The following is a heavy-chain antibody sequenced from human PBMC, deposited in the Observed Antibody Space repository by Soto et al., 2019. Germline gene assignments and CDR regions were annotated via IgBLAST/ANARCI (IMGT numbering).Heavy chain of an antibody. D-gene: IGHD2-15*01. CDR1: GYTFTSYG. V-gene: IGHV1-3*01. CDR2: INAGNGNT. J-gene: IGHJ4*02. CDR3: AREWRPHGYCSGGSCYQPFGY. Sequence: ASVKVSCKASGYTFTSYGISWVCQAPGQRLEWMGWINAGNGNTKYSQKFQGRVTITRDTSASTAYMELSSLRSEDTAVYYCAREWRPHGYCSGGSCYQPFGYWGQGTLVTVSS.